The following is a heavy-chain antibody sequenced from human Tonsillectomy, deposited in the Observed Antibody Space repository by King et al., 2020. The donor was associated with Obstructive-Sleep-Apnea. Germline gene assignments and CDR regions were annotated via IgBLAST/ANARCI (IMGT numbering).Heavy chain of an antibody. CDR1: GYTFTGYY. Sequence: QLVQSGAEVKKPGASVKVSCKASGYTFTGYYMHWVRQAPGQGLEWMGWINPNSGGTNYAQKFQGWVTMTRDTSISTAYMELSRLRSDDTAVYYCARAKYYEFWSSPGYGMDVWGQGTTVTVSS. V-gene: IGHV1-2*04. CDR2: INPNSGGT. CDR3: ARAKYYEFWSSPGYGMDV. J-gene: IGHJ6*02. D-gene: IGHD3-3*01.